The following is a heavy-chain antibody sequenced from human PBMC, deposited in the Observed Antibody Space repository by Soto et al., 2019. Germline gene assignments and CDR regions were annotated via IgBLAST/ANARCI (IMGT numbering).Heavy chain of an antibody. J-gene: IGHJ4*02. CDR2: ISSSGSTI. Sequence: PGGSLRLSCAASGFTFSSYEMNWVRQAPGKGLEWVSYISSSGSTIYYADSVKGRFTISRDNAKNSLYLQMNSLRAEDTAVYYCTKAAGARPYSSPWLYWRQGTLVTVSS. D-gene: IGHD6-19*01. CDR1: GFTFSSYE. CDR3: TKAAGARPYSSPWLY. V-gene: IGHV3-48*03.